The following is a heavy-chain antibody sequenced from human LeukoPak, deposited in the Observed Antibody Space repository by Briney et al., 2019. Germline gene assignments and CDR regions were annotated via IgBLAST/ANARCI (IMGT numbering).Heavy chain of an antibody. CDR3: ARDKDDYGDYYYYMDV. D-gene: IGHD4-17*01. CDR2: FIPIFGTA. V-gene: IGHV1-69*05. CDR1: GGTFSSYA. Sequence: ASVKVSCKASGGTFSSYAISWVRQAPGQGLEWMGRFIPIFGTANYAQEFQGRVTITTDESTSTAYMELSSLRSEDTAVYYCARDKDDYGDYYYYMDVWGKGTTVTVSS. J-gene: IGHJ6*03.